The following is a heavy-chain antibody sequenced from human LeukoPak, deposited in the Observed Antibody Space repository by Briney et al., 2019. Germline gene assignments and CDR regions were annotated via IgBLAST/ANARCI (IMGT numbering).Heavy chain of an antibody. CDR1: GGTFSSYA. Sequence: SVKVSCKASGGTFSSYAISWVRQAPGQGLEWMGGIIPIFGTANYAQKFQGRVTITTDESTSTAYMALSSLRSEDTAVYYCARESVITIFGVVIFRPLFDYWGQGTLVTVSS. CDR3: ARESVITIFGVVIFRPLFDY. V-gene: IGHV1-69*05. J-gene: IGHJ4*02. D-gene: IGHD3-3*01. CDR2: IIPIFGTA.